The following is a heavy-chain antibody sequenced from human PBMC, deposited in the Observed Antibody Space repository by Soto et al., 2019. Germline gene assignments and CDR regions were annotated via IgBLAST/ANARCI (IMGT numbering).Heavy chain of an antibody. Sequence: EVQLVESGGGLAQPGGSLRLSCAASGFTFSRFDLHWVRQVPGKRLEWVSGIGTSGDPYYAVSVKRRFTVSRDNAKNSIFLEMNSLRAGDTAVYFCARAVPGYGGYYFDYWGQGALVTVSS. V-gene: IGHV3-13*05. CDR3: ARAVPGYGGYYFDY. D-gene: IGHD4-17*01. CDR1: GFTFSRFD. CDR2: IGTSGDP. J-gene: IGHJ4*02.